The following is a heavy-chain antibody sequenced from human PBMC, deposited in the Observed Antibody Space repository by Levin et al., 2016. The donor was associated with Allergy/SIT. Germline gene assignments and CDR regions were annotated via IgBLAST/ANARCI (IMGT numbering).Heavy chain of an antibody. CDR1: GFTFSSYS. D-gene: IGHD2-15*01. V-gene: IGHV3-48*02. CDR2: ISSSSSTI. J-gene: IGHJ4*02. Sequence: GESLKISCAASGFTFSSYSMNWVRQAPGKGLEWVSYISSSSSTIYYADSVKGRFTISRDNAKNSLYLQMNSLRDEDTAVYYCARDCVGDSCYGGGFDYWGQGTLVTVSS. CDR3: ARDCVGDSCYGGGFDY.